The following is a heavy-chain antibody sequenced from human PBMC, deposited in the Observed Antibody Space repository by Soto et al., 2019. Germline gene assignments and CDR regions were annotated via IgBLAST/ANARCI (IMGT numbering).Heavy chain of an antibody. CDR3: ARESSLVAGTVDY. J-gene: IGHJ4*02. V-gene: IGHV3-21*01. CDR1: GFTFSSYS. CDR2: ISSSSSYI. D-gene: IGHD6-19*01. Sequence: EVQLVESGGGLVKPGGSLRLSCAASGFTFSSYSMNWVRQAPGKGLEWVSSISSSSSYIYYADSVKGRFTISRDNAKNSLYLQMNSLRAEDTAVYYCARESSLVAGTVDYWGQGTLVTVSS.